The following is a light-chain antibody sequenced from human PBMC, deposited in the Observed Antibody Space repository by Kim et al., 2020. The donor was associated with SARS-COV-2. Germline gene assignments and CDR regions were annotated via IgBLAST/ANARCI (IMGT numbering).Light chain of an antibody. Sequence: SVKLTCTLSSGHSSYAIAWHQQQPEKGTRYLMKLNNDGSHSKGDGIPDRFSGSSSGAERYLTISSLQSDDEADYYCQTWGTGINWVFGGGTQLTVL. V-gene: IGLV4-69*01. J-gene: IGLJ3*02. CDR2: LNNDGSH. CDR1: SGHSSYA. CDR3: QTWGTGINWV.